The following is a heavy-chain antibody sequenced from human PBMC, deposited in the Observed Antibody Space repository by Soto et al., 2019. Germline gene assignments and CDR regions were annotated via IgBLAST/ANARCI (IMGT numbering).Heavy chain of an antibody. V-gene: IGHV3-7*01. D-gene: IGHD3-3*01. CDR3: ARERRVRFLGMDV. J-gene: IGHJ6*04. Sequence: EVQLVESGGGLVQPGGSLRLSCAASGFTFSSYWMSWVRQAPGKGLEWVANIKQDGSEKYYVDSVKGLFTISRDNAKNSLYLQMNSLRAEDTAVYYCARERRVRFLGMDVWGKWTTVTVSS. CDR2: IKQDGSEK. CDR1: GFTFSSYW.